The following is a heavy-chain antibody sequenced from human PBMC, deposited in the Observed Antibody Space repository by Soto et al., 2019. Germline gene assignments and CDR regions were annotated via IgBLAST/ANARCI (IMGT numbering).Heavy chain of an antibody. Sequence: ASVKVSCKASGYTFSDYGISWVRQAPGQALEWMGWISAYNGNTNYAQKLQGRVTMTTDTSTSTAYMELRSLISDDTAVYYCARLVDGSSSWTMLYYYYGMDVWGKGPTVTAPQ. J-gene: IGHJ6*04. D-gene: IGHD2-2*01. CDR2: ISAYNGNT. CDR1: GYTFSDYG. V-gene: IGHV1-18*01. CDR3: ARLVDGSSSWTMLYYYYGMDV.